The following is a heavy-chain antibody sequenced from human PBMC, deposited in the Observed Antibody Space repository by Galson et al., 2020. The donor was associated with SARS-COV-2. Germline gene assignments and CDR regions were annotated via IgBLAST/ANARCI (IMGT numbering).Heavy chain of an antibody. J-gene: IGHJ4*02. V-gene: IGHV3-64*01. CDR3: SSGRYSDGDMDH. D-gene: IGHD4-17*01. CDR2: ITSTGGST. Sequence: GGSLRLSCGASGFIFNSYAMNWVRQAPGKGLECVSSITSTGGSTYYASSVKGRFTISRDNSKNTLYLQMGSLRPEDMAVYYCSSGRYSDGDMDHWGQGTLVTVSS. CDR1: GFIFNSYA.